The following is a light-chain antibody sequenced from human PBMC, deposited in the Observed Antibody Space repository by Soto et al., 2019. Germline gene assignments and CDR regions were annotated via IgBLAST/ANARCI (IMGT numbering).Light chain of an antibody. CDR2: DVT. J-gene: IGKJ5*01. CDR3: PKYYDLPST. CDR1: QDIDKY. Sequence: DIQMTQSPSSLSASVGDRVTITCQASQDIDKYLNWYQQKPGKAPKLLIDDVTNLETGVPSRFSGSGSGTHFTFTIGSLEPEDIATYYCPKYYDLPSTFGQGTRLESK. V-gene: IGKV1-33*01.